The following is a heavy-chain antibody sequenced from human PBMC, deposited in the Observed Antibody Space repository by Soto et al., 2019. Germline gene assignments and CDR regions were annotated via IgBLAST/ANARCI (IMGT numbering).Heavy chain of an antibody. Sequence: ASVKVSCKVSGYTLTELSMHWARQAPGKGLEWMGGFDPEDGETIYAQKFQGRVTMTEDTSTDTAYMELSSLRSEDTAVYYCATALTPLRSGWFDYWGQGTLVTVSS. D-gene: IGHD6-19*01. J-gene: IGHJ4*02. CDR1: GYTLTELS. CDR2: FDPEDGET. CDR3: ATALTPLRSGWFDY. V-gene: IGHV1-24*01.